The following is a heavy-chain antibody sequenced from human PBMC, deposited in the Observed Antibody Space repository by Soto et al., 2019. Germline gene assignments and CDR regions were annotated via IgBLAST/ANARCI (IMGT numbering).Heavy chain of an antibody. D-gene: IGHD3-3*01. CDR3: ARDIWSGDYKWFDS. CDR1: TVTINVYG. CDR2: ISNDGRTQ. J-gene: IGHJ5*01. V-gene: IGHV3-30*03. Sequence: HPGGSLRLSCTSSTVTINVYGIQWVRQAPGKGLEWVAFISNDGRTQYYADSVKGRFTISRDYSKNTVDLQMSSLRNEETAVYYCARDIWSGDYKWFDSWGPGTLVTVSS.